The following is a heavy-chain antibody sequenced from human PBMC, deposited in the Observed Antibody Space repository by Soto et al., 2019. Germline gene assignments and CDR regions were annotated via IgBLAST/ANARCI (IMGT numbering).Heavy chain of an antibody. V-gene: IGHV3-15*01. CDR2: IKSKTDGGTT. CDR1: GFTFSNAW. D-gene: IGHD3-10*01. CDR3: TTGVTMVRGVFLY. Sequence: VQLVESGGGLVKPGGSLRLSCAASGFTFSNAWMSWVRQAPGKGLDWVGRIKSKTDGGTTDYAAPVKGRFTISRDDSKTTLYLEMNSLKTEDTAVYYCTTGVTMVRGVFLYWGQGTLVTVSS. J-gene: IGHJ4*02.